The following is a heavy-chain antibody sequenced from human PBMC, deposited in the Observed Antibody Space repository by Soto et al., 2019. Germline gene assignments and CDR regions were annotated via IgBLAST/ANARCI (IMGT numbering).Heavy chain of an antibody. CDR1: GGTFSSYA. CDR3: AREGDYYDSSGYYGF. V-gene: IGHV1-69*06. Sequence: QVQLVQSGAAVKKPGSSVKVSCKASGGTFSSYAISWVRQAPGQGLEWMGGIIPILGTANYAQKFQGRVTITADKSTITAYMELSSLRSEDTAVYYCAREGDYYDSSGYYGFWGQGTLVTASS. D-gene: IGHD3-22*01. J-gene: IGHJ4*02. CDR2: IIPILGTA.